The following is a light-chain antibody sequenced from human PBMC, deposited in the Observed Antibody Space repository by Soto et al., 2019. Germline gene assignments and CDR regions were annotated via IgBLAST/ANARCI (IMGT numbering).Light chain of an antibody. CDR1: SSDVGGYKY. J-gene: IGLJ1*01. CDR3: CSYAGTYTYV. CDR2: DVS. Sequence: QSALTQPRSVSGSPGQSGTISCTGTSSDVGGYKYVSWYQQHPGKAPKLMIYDVSKRPSGVPDRFSGSKSGNTASLTISGLQAEDEADYYCCSYAGTYTYVFGTGTKLTVL. V-gene: IGLV2-11*01.